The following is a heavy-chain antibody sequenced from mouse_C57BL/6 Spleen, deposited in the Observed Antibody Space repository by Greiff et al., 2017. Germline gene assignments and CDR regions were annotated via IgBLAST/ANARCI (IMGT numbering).Heavy chain of an antibody. J-gene: IGHJ3*01. Sequence: EVKLMESGGGLVQPKGSLKLSCAASGFSFNTYAMNWVRQAPGKGLEWVARIRSKSNNYATYYADSVKDRFTISRDDSESMLYLQMNNLKTEETAMYYCVRKGGAYWGQGTLVTVSA. CDR2: IRSKSNNYAT. V-gene: IGHV10-1*01. CDR1: GFSFNTYA. CDR3: VRKGGAY.